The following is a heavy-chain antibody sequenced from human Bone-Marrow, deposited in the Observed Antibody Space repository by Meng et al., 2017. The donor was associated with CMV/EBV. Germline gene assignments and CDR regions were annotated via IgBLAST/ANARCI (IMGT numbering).Heavy chain of an antibody. D-gene: IGHD3-3*01. Sequence: GESLKISCAASGFTFSSYSMNWVRQAPGKGLEWVSSISSSSSYIYYADSVKGRFTISRDNAKNSLYLQMNSLRAEDTAVYYRARENQQWVFGENYYYGMDVWGQGTTVTVSS. V-gene: IGHV3-21*01. CDR3: ARENQQWVFGENYYYGMDV. CDR1: GFTFSSYS. J-gene: IGHJ6*02. CDR2: ISSSSSYI.